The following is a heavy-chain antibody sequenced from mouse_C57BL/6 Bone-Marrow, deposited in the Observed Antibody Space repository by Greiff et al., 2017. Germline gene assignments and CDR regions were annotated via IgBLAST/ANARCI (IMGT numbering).Heavy chain of an antibody. CDR3: TTHGSPYYFDD. D-gene: IGHD2-2*01. CDR2: IDPENGDT. CDR1: GFNIKDDY. J-gene: IGHJ2*01. Sequence: VQLQQSGAELVRPGASVKLSCTASGFNIKDDYMHWVKQRPEQGLEWIGWIDPENGDTESASKFQGTATITADTSSNTAYLQLSSLTSEDTAVYYCTTHGSPYYFDDWGQGTTLTVSS. V-gene: IGHV14-4*01.